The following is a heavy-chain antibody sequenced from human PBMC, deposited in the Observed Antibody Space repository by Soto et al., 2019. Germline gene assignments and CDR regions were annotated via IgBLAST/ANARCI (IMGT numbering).Heavy chain of an antibody. CDR1: GGTFSSYA. V-gene: IGHV1-69*13. Sequence: SVKVSCKASGGTFSSYAISWVRQAPGQGLEWMGGIIPIFGTANYAQKFQGRVTITADESTSTAYMELSSLRSEDTAVYYCARGLAQKPYYYYYGMDVWGQGTTVIVS. J-gene: IGHJ6*02. CDR3: ARGLAQKPYYYYYGMDV. D-gene: IGHD3-3*02. CDR2: IIPIFGTA.